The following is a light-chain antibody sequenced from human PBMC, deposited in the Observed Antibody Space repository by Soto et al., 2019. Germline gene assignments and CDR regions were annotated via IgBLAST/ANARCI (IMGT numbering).Light chain of an antibody. J-gene: IGKJ2*01. Sequence: DIQLTQSPSFLSASIGHRVTITCRASQGISTYLAWYLQRPGKAPKLLIYGASTLQSWVPSRFSGSGSGTEFALTVSSLQPEDFGTYYCQQLNSDWYAFGQGTKLEIK. CDR3: QQLNSDWYA. CDR2: GAS. V-gene: IGKV1-9*01. CDR1: QGISTY.